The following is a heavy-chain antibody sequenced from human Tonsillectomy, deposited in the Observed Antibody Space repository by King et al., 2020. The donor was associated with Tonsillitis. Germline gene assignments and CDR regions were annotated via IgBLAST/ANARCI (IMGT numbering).Heavy chain of an antibody. V-gene: IGHV3-21*01. CDR1: GFTFSSYS. Sequence: VQLVESGGGPVKPGGSLKLSCAASGFTFSSYSMNWVRQAPGKGLEWVSSISRSRSYIYYVDPVQGRFTISRDNAKNSLYLQMNSLRAEDTAVYYCARDPRSSSWSGYPFDYWGQGTLVTVSS. CDR3: ARDPRSSSWSGYPFDY. D-gene: IGHD6-13*01. CDR2: ISRSRSYI. J-gene: IGHJ4*02.